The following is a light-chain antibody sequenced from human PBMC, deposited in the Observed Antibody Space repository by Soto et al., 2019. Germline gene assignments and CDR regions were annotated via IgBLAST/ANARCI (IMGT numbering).Light chain of an antibody. Sequence: QSVLNRPASVSGSPGQSITISCTGTSSDVGGYNYVSWYQQHPGKAPKLMIYDVSNRPSGVSNRFSGSKSGNTASLTISGLQAEDEADYYCSSYTSSSTPLVFGTGTKVTVL. CDR1: SSDVGGYNY. CDR2: DVS. J-gene: IGLJ1*01. CDR3: SSYTSSSTPLV. V-gene: IGLV2-14*01.